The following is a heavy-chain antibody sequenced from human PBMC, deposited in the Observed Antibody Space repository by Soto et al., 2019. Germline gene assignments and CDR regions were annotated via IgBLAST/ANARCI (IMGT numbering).Heavy chain of an antibody. CDR1: GDRFSSYG. CDR2: MNPNSGNT. J-gene: IGHJ5*02. V-gene: IGHV1-8*01. CDR3: ARVLGYVAARRANWFDP. Sequence: GSSVKVSCKASGDRFSSYGLSWVRQATGQGLEWMGWMNPNSGNTGYAQRFQGRVTMTRNTSISTAYMELSSLRSEDTAVYYCARVLGYVAARRANWFDPWGQGTLVTVSS. D-gene: IGHD6-6*01.